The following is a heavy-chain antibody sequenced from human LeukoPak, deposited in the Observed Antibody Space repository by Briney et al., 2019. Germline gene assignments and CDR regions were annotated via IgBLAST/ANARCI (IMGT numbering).Heavy chain of an antibody. Sequence: SETLSLTCAVYGGSFSGYYWSWIRQPPGKGLEWIGEINHSGTTNFNPSLKSRVTISVDTSKNQFSLKVTSVTAADTAVYFCARATDDEFYLYYGMDVWGQGTTVTVSS. V-gene: IGHV4-34*01. CDR3: ARATDDEFYLYYGMDV. CDR1: GGSFSGYY. J-gene: IGHJ6*02. CDR2: INHSGTT. D-gene: IGHD3-16*01.